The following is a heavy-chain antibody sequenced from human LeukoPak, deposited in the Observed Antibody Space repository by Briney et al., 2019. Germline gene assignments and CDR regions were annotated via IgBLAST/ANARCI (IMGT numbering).Heavy chain of an antibody. Sequence: SETLSLTCAVYGGSFSGYYWSWIRQPPGKGLEWIGEINHSGSTNYNPSLKSRVTISVDTSKNQFSLKLSSVTAADTAVYYCARGFGEFPNVDYWGQGTLVTVSS. CDR3: ARGFGEFPNVDY. D-gene: IGHD3-10*01. CDR1: GGSFSGYY. V-gene: IGHV4-34*01. CDR2: INHSGST. J-gene: IGHJ4*02.